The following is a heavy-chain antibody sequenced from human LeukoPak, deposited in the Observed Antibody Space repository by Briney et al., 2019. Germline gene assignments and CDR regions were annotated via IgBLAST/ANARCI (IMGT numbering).Heavy chain of an antibody. V-gene: IGHV3-33*01. Sequence: GRSLRLSCAASGFTFSGYGMHWVRQAPGKGLEWVAIIWCDGSNENYADSVKGRFTISRDNSKNTLYLQMNSLRAEDTAVYYCARDGYNYGQCDYWGQGSLVTVSS. J-gene: IGHJ4*02. CDR3: ARDGYNYGQCDY. D-gene: IGHD5-18*01. CDR1: GFTFSGYG. CDR2: IWCDGSNE.